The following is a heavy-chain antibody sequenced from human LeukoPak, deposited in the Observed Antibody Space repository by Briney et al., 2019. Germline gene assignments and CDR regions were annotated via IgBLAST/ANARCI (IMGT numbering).Heavy chain of an antibody. D-gene: IGHD6-13*01. J-gene: IGHJ4*02. CDR2: ISAYNGNT. CDR3: ATALYSSSWYSQFDY. CDR1: GYTFTSYG. Sequence: GASVKVSCKASGYTFTSYGISWVRQAPGQGLEWMGWISAYNGNTNYAQMLQGRGTMTTDTSTSTAYMELRSLRSDDTAVYYCATALYSSSWYSQFDYWGQGTLVTVSS. V-gene: IGHV1-18*01.